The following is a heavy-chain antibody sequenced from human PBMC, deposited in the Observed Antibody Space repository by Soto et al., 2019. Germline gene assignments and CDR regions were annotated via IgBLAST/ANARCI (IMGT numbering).Heavy chain of an antibody. CDR3: ARDPHGYSYYYGMHV. CDR2: IYYSGST. V-gene: IGHV4-30-4*01. CDR1: GGSISSGDYY. J-gene: IGHJ6*02. Sequence: QVQLQESGPGLVKPSQTLSLTCTVSGGSISSGDYYWSWIRQPPGKGLEWIGYIYYSGSTYYNPSLKSRVTISVDSSKNQISLKLSSVTAADTAVYYCARDPHGYSYYYGMHVWGPGTTVTVSS.